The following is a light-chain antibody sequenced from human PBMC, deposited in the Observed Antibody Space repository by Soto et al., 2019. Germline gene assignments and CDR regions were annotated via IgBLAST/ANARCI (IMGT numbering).Light chain of an antibody. CDR1: QTISSW. CDR3: QQYDLGRGLT. V-gene: IGKV1-5*03. J-gene: IGKJ4*01. CDR2: KAY. Sequence: FQITQXAPSDSVSVGYRANSTCRASQTISSWLAWYKKKQGKDNXLXXXKAYTLKSGVQYRFSGSGSGKELILTIRRRKYEASGRYYCQQYDLGRGLTFGGGTKVDI.